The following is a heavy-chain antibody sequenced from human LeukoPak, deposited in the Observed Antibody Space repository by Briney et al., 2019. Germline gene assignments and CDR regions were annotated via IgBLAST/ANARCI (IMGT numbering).Heavy chain of an antibody. Sequence: PGGPLQISCQGSGSPFTTYWIGGVRQMPGKGRGWRGIIYPGDSDTRYSPSFQGQVTISADKAISTAYLQWSSLKASDTAMYYCARFFGGYCSGGSCLSYYYYYGMDVWGQGTTVTVSS. V-gene: IGHV5-51*01. J-gene: IGHJ6*02. CDR2: IYPGDSDT. CDR1: GSPFTTYW. CDR3: ARFFGGYCSGGSCLSYYYYYGMDV. D-gene: IGHD2-15*01.